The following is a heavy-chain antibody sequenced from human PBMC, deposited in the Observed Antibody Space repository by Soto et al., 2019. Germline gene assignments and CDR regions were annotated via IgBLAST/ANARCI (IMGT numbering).Heavy chain of an antibody. CDR2: IKGDASST. CDR3: ARGLPGYYGADV. D-gene: IGHD5-18*01. Sequence: EVQLVESGGGLVQPGGSLKISCAASGFTFSSYWMHWVRQAPGKGLVWVSRIKGDASSTNYADFVEGRFIISRDSAENTLYLQMNSLRAEDTAVYYCARGLPGYYGADVWRQGTTVTVSS. J-gene: IGHJ6*02. CDR1: GFTFSSYW. V-gene: IGHV3-74*01.